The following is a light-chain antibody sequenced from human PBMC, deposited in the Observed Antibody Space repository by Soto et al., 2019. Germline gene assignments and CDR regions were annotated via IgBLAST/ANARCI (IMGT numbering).Light chain of an antibody. CDR3: AAWDDSLNGVV. V-gene: IGLV1-44*01. Sequence: QPVLTQTPSASGTPGQRVSISCSGSSTNIGRNTVIWYQQLPGTTPKVLIYSNSQRPSGVPDRFSGSKSGTSASLAISGLQSDDEADYYCAAWDDSLNGVVFGGGTKVTVL. J-gene: IGLJ2*01. CDR1: STNIGRNT. CDR2: SNS.